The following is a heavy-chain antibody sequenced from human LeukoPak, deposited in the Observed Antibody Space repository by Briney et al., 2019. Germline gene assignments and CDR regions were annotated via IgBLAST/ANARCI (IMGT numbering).Heavy chain of an antibody. CDR3: AKESVVAAAYYFDY. J-gene: IGHJ4*02. D-gene: IGHD2-15*01. CDR2: ISGSGGST. CDR1: GFTFSSCA. Sequence: GGSLRLSCAASGFTFSSCAIRWVRQAPGKVLEWVSAISGSGGSTYYAASVKGRFTISRDNSKNTLYLQMHSLRAEDTAVYYCAKESVVAAAYYFDYWGQGTLVTVSS. V-gene: IGHV3-23*01.